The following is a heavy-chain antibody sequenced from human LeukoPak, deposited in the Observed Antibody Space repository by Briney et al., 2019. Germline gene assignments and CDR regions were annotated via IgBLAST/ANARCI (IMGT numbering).Heavy chain of an antibody. CDR2: ISGSGGST. J-gene: IGHJ4*02. D-gene: IGHD3-22*01. V-gene: IGHV3-23*01. CDR1: GSTFSSYA. Sequence: GGSLRLSCAASGSTFSSYAMSWVRQAPGKGLEWVSAISGSGGSTYYADSVKGRFTISRDNSKNTLYLQMNSLRAEDTAVYYCAKGHYYDSSGYYPFDYWGQGTLVTVSS. CDR3: AKGHYYDSSGYYPFDY.